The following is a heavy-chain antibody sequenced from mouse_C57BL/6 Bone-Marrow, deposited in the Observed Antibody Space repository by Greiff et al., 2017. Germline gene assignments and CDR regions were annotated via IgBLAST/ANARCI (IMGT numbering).Heavy chain of an antibody. CDR2: IDPENGDT. CDR1: GFNIKDDY. Sequence: VQLQQSGAELVRPGASVKLSCTASGFNIKDDYMHWVKQRPEQGLEWIGWIDPENGDTEYASKFQGKATITADTSSNTAYLQRSSLTSEDTAVYYCTTFGYYYGLWYFDVWGTGTTVTVSS. V-gene: IGHV14-4*01. D-gene: IGHD1-1*01. J-gene: IGHJ1*03. CDR3: TTFGYYYGLWYFDV.